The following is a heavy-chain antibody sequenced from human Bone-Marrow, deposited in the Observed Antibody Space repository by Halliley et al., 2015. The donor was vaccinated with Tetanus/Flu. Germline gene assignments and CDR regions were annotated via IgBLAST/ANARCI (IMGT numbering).Heavy chain of an antibody. J-gene: IGHJ4*02. CDR2: KLKKSST. Sequence: KLKKSSTEYAASVKGRFTISRDDSKNYLYLQMNSLEPDDTALYYCARVLKSCSGGPCYSSQDFWGQATRITVSS. D-gene: IGHD2-15*01. CDR3: ARVLKSCSGGPCYSSQDF. V-gene: IGHV3-72*01.